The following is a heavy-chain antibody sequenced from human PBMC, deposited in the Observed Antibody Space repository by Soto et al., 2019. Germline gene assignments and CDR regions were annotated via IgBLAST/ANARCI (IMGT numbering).Heavy chain of an antibody. CDR1: GYTFTRYG. J-gene: IGHJ4*02. CDR2: IIPILGIA. Sequence: SVKVSCKTSGYTFTRYGISWVRQAPGQWLEWMGRIIPILGIANYAQKFQGRVTITADKSTSTAYMELSSLRSEDTAVYYCARAYYYDSSGYHYYFDYWGQGTLVTVSS. CDR3: ARAYYYDSSGYHYYFDY. D-gene: IGHD3-22*01. V-gene: IGHV1-69*04.